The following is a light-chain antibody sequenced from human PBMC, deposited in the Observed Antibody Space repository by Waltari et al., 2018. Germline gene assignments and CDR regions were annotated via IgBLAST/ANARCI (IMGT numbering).Light chain of an antibody. CDR2: DAS. CDR1: QSVGRS. V-gene: IGKV3-20*01. J-gene: IGKJ1*01. CDR3: QMYVRLPVT. Sequence: EIVLTQSPGTLSLSPGDRATLPCRARQSVGRSLAWYQQKPGPAPRLLIYDASKRATGIPERVSGSGSGTDFSLTISRLEPEDFAVYYCQMYVRLPVTFGQGTKVEIK.